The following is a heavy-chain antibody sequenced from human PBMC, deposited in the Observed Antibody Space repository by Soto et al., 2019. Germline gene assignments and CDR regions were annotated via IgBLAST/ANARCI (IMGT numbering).Heavy chain of an antibody. J-gene: IGHJ6*02. CDR3: SCTIAARPGGMDV. CDR1: GFTFSSYG. V-gene: IGHV3-33*01. D-gene: IGHD6-6*01. Sequence: HPGGSLRLSCAASGFTFSSYGMHWVRQAPGKGLEWVAVIWYDGSNKYYADSVKGRFTISRDNSRNTLYLQMNSLRAEDTAVYYCSCTIAARPGGMDVWGQGTTVTVSS. CDR2: IWYDGSNK.